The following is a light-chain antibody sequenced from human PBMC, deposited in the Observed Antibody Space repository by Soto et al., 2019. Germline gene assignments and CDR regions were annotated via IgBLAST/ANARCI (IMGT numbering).Light chain of an antibody. CDR1: PSIRDSY. Sequence: EMVLTQSPGTLSLSPGAGATLSCRASPSIRDSYLAWYQQRPGQAPRLLIHGANSRASGIPDRFSGGGSGTDFTLTISTLEPDDFAVYYCQHYGTSYSTFGQGTKLEIK. CDR3: QHYGTSYST. J-gene: IGKJ2*01. CDR2: GAN. V-gene: IGKV3-20*01.